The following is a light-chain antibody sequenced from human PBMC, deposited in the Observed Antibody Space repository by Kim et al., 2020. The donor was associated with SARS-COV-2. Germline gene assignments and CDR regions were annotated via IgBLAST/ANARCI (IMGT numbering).Light chain of an antibody. V-gene: IGLV3-25*03. CDR2: KDT. Sequence: SYELTQPPSVSGSPGQTARITCSGDALPKQYAYWYQQKPGQAPVLVIYKDTERPSGIPERFSGPSSGTTVTLTISGVQAEDEADYYCQSADSSGTYVVFG. J-gene: IGLJ2*01. CDR3: QSADSSGTYVV. CDR1: ALPKQY.